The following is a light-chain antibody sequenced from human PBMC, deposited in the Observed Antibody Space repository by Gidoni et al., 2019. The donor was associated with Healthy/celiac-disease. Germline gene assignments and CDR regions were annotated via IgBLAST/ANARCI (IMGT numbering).Light chain of an antibody. CDR3: CSYAGSFYV. CDR2: EVS. V-gene: IGLV2-11*01. CDR1: SSDVGGYNY. Sequence: QSALTQPRSVSGSPGQSVTISCTVTSSDVGGYNYVSWYQQHPGKAPKRMIYEVSKRPSGVPDRFSGSKSGNTASLTISGLQAEDEADYYCCSYAGSFYVFGTGTKVTVI. J-gene: IGLJ1*01.